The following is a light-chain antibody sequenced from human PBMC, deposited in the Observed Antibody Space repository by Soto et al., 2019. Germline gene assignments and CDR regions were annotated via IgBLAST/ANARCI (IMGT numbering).Light chain of an antibody. V-gene: IGLV2-14*03. CDR3: SSYTQTNSVV. Sequence: QSALTQPASVSGSPGQAITISCTGTSSDVGAYNWVAWYQQHPGKAPKLMICDVNNRPSGVSNRFSGSKSGNTASLTISGLQAEDEGDYYCSSYTQTNSVVFGGGTKLTVL. J-gene: IGLJ2*01. CDR2: DVN. CDR1: SSDVGAYNW.